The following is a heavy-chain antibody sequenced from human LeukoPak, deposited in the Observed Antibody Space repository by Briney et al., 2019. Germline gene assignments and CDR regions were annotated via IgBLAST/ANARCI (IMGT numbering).Heavy chain of an antibody. Sequence: SGPTLVNPTQTLTLTCTFSGFSLSTSGMRVCWIRQPPGKALEWLARIDWDDDKFYSTSLKTRLTISKDTSKNQVVLTMTNMDPVDTATYYCARLNSGTYLDYWGQGTLVTVSS. D-gene: IGHD1-26*01. CDR1: GFSLSTSGMR. J-gene: IGHJ4*02. CDR3: ARLNSGTYLDY. CDR2: IDWDDDK. V-gene: IGHV2-70*04.